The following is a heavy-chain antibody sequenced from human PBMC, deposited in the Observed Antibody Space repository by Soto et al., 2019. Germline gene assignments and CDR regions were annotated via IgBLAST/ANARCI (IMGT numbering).Heavy chain of an antibody. CDR3: ARATYYYDNRGYPGPYFHD. D-gene: IGHD3-22*01. V-gene: IGHV4-30-4*01. Sequence: PSETLSLTCTVSGGSVRSGDYYWSWIRQPPGKGLEWIGYIYYSGTTYYNPSLKSRVTISVETSKNQFSLKMTSVTAADTAVYYCARATYYYDNRGYPGPYFHDWSQGTLVTVSS. J-gene: IGHJ4*02. CDR1: GGSVRSGDYY. CDR2: IYYSGTT.